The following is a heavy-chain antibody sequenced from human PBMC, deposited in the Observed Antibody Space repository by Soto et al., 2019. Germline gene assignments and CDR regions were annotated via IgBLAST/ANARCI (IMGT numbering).Heavy chain of an antibody. CDR2: IYGSGST. D-gene: IGHD6-19*01. CDR1: GGSIRDSY. V-gene: IGHV4-4*07. J-gene: IGHJ4*02. CDR3: ARDGGFSSGWAAYFDF. Sequence: SETLSLTCTVSGGSIRDSYWTWIRQPAGKGLEWIGRIYGSGSTNYNPSFKSRVNMSVDKSKNQFSLTLSLVTAADTAVYYCARDGGFSSGWAAYFDFWGPGTMVTVSS.